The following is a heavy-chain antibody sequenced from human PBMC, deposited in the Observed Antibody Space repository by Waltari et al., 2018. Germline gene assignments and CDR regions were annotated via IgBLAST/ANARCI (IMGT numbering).Heavy chain of an antibody. J-gene: IGHJ4*02. CDR3: ARQSYYDESGHD. CDR1: AGSISRSGYY. V-gene: IGHV4-39*01. CDR2: IYYSGTT. D-gene: IGHD3-22*01. Sequence: QLELQESGPGLVKPSETLSLTCRVSAGSISRSGYYWVWIRQPPGRGLEWIGSIYYSGTTYYNPSLNSRVTISVDTSKNQFSLKLTSVTAADTAMYFCARQSYYDESGHDWGQGTLVTVSS.